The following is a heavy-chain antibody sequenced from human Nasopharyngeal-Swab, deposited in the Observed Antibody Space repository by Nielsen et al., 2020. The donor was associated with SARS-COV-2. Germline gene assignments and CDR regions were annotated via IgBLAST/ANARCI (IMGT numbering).Heavy chain of an antibody. J-gene: IGHJ4*02. V-gene: IGHV4-38-2*02. Sequence: SETLSLTCTVSGYSISSGYYWGWIRQPPGKGLEWIGYIYYSGSTNYNPSLKSRVTISVDTSKNQFSLKLSSVTAADTAVYYCARGALYSSGWYGYWGQGTLVTVSS. CDR3: ARGALYSSGWYGY. CDR2: IYYSGST. D-gene: IGHD6-19*01. CDR1: GYSISSGYY.